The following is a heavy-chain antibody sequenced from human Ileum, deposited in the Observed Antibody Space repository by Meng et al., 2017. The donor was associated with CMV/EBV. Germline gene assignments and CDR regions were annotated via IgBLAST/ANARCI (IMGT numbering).Heavy chain of an antibody. D-gene: IGHD3-10*01. CDR1: GGSFTGYY. CDR3: ARGLASGWPDY. V-gene: IGHV4-34*01. J-gene: IGHJ4*02. CDR2: ITHSGRT. Sequence: QVQLKPWGDGLLKPSETLSLTCAVVGGSFTGYYWSWFRQSPGKGLEWLGEITHSGRTSYNLSLKSRVTISVDMSKYQFSLKLTSVTAADTAIYYCARGLASGWPDYWGQGTLVTVSS.